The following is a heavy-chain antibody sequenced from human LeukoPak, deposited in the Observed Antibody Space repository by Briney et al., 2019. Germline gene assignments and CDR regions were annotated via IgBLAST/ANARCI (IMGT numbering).Heavy chain of an antibody. CDR1: VGSISSYY. CDR2: IYYSGST. Sequence: SETLSLTCTVPVGSISSYYWSWIRQPPGKGLEWIGYIYYSGSTNYNPSLKSRVTISVDTSKNQFSLKLSSVTAADTAVYYCASFDYDSSGYYPNFDYWGQGTLVTVSS. V-gene: IGHV4-59*01. J-gene: IGHJ4*02. CDR3: ASFDYDSSGYYPNFDY. D-gene: IGHD3-22*01.